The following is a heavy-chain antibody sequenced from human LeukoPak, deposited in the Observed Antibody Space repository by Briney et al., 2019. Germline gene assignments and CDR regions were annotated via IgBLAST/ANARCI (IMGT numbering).Heavy chain of an antibody. J-gene: IGHJ4*02. Sequence: SVKVSCKASGDTFSRYGISWVRQAPGQGLEWMGGIIPLFGTANYAQKFQGRVTITADESTSTVYMELNSLRFEDTAVYYCAREWNYETNGYFFYYWGQGTLVTVSS. CDR3: AREWNYETNGYFFYY. V-gene: IGHV1-69*13. D-gene: IGHD3-22*01. CDR2: IIPLFGTA. CDR1: GDTFSRYG.